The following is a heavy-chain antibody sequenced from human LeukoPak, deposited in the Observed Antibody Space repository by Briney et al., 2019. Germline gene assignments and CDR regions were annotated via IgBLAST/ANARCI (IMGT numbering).Heavy chain of an antibody. V-gene: IGHV5-10-1*01. D-gene: IGHD5-18*01. CDR3: ARHDKSYGSPFDY. CDR2: IDPSDSYT. Sequence: GESLKISCKGSGYSFTSYWISWVRQMPGKGLEWVGWIDPSDSYTNYSPSFQGHLTISADKSISTAYLQWSSLKASDTAMYYCARHDKSYGSPFDYWGQGTLVTVSS. CDR1: GYSFTSYW. J-gene: IGHJ4*02.